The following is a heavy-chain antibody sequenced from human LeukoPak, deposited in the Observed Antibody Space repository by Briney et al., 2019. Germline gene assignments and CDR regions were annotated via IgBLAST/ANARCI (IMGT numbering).Heavy chain of an antibody. CDR3: TKDGLYYDGSEHVYYFDS. J-gene: IGHJ4*02. D-gene: IGHD3-22*01. CDR1: AFTFSRSA. Sequence: PGGSLRLSCAASAFTFSRSAMTWVRHGPGTGLEFVASIIYSGGATYYAASVKGRFTISRDKSTHTIYLQMNSPRAKEPSPYFYTKDGLYYDGSEHVYYFDSWGQGTLVTVSS. CDR2: IIYSGGAT. V-gene: IGHV3-23*01.